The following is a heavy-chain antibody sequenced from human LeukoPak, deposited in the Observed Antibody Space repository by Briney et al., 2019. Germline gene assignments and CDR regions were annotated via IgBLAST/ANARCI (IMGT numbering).Heavy chain of an antibody. Sequence: TPSETLSLTCAVYGGSFSGYYWSWIRQPPGKGLEWVSIISSGSSAIFSADALKGRFTISRDDAKNLLYLDMNSLRAEDTAVYYCARGHTAVTRHFDFWGQGTLVTVSS. CDR2: ISSGSSAI. D-gene: IGHD4-17*01. CDR1: GGSFSGYY. V-gene: IGHV3-11*04. CDR3: ARGHTAVTRHFDF. J-gene: IGHJ4*02.